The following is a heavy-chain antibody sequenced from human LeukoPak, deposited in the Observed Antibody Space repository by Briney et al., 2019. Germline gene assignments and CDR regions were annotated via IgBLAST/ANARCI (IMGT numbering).Heavy chain of an antibody. V-gene: IGHV3-21*01. CDR2: ISISSSYI. D-gene: IGHD1-7*01. CDR1: GFTFSSYS. CDR3: TTLKYQLPSRYNWNYVDDY. J-gene: IGHJ4*02. Sequence: GGSLRLSCAASGFTFSSYSMNWVRQAPGKGREWVSSISISSSYIYYADSVKGRFTISRDNAKNSLYLQMNSLRAEDTAVYYCTTLKYQLPSRYNWNYVDDYWGQGTLVTVSS.